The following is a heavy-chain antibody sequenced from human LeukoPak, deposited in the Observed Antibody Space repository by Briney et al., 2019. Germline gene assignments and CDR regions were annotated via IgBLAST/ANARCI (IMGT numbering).Heavy chain of an antibody. CDR1: GFTFSSYW. CDR3: AREKLGYGDYDYYYYYGMDV. CDR2: IKQDGSEK. J-gene: IGHJ6*02. D-gene: IGHD4-17*01. V-gene: IGHV3-7*03. Sequence: PGGSLRLSCAASGFTFSSYWTSWVRQAPGKGLEWVANIKQDGSEKYYVDSVKGRFTISRDNAKNSLYLQMNSLRAEDTAVYYCAREKLGYGDYDYYYYYGMDVWGQGTTVTVSS.